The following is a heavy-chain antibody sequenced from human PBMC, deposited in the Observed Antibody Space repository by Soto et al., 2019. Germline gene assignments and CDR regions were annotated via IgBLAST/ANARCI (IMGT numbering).Heavy chain of an antibody. V-gene: IGHV3-23*01. CDR1: GFTFSNYA. CDR3: AKGGSSYFFAY. CDR2: ISSR. D-gene: IGHD2-15*01. J-gene: IGHJ4*02. Sequence: EVQLLESGGGLVQPGGSLRLSCAASGFTFSNYAMSWVRQAPGKGLEWVSTISSRDYADSVKGRFTISRDNSKNTLYLQMNSLRAEDTAVYYCAKGGSSYFFAYWGQGTLVTVSS.